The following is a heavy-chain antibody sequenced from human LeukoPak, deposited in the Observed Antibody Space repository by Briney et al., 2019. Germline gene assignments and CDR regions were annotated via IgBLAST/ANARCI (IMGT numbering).Heavy chain of an antibody. V-gene: IGHV4-39*01. CDR1: GGSISSSSYY. CDR3: ARAYSSSWYSVYYYYMDV. CDR2: IYYSGST. Sequence: PSETLSLTCTVSGGSISSSSYYWGWIRQPPGKGLEWIGSIYYSGSTYYNPSLQSRVTISVDTSKNQFSLKLSSVTAADTAVYYCARAYSSSWYSVYYYYMDVWGKGTTVTVSS. D-gene: IGHD6-13*01. J-gene: IGHJ6*03.